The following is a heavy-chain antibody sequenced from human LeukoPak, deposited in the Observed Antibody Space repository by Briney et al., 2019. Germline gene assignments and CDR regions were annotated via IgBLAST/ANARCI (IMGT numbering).Heavy chain of an antibody. Sequence: NSGGSLRLSCATSGFTFSNAWMNWVRQAPRKGLEWVGRIRRNSDGGTIDYAAPVKGRFALSRDDSKNTLYLQMNSLQTEDTAVYYCATDFYDTTWGQGTLVTVSS. CDR3: ATDFYDTT. CDR1: GFTFSNAW. D-gene: IGHD3-22*01. V-gene: IGHV3-15*07. J-gene: IGHJ5*02. CDR2: IRRNSDGGTI.